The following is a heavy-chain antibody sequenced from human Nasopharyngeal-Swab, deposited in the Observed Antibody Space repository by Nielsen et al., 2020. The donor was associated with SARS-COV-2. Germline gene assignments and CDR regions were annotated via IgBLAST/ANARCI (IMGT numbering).Heavy chain of an antibody. CDR3: ARGLSSYGYYN. Sequence: WIRQPPGKGLEWIGYIYYGGSTSYNPSLKSRVTISVDTSKKQFSLKLSSVTSADTAVYFCARGLSSYGYYNWGQGTLVTVSS. CDR2: IYYGGST. V-gene: IGHV4-59*01. J-gene: IGHJ4*02. D-gene: IGHD5-18*01.